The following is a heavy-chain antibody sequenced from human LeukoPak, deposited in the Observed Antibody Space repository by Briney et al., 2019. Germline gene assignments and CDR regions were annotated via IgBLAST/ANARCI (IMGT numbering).Heavy chain of an antibody. CDR3: ARGERRDLPDY. CDR1: GGSISSSNYY. V-gene: IGHV4-39*01. J-gene: IGHJ4*02. D-gene: IGHD3-16*01. Sequence: SETLSLTCTVSGGSISSSNYYWGWIRQPPGKGLEWIGSIYYSGSTYYNPSLKSRVTISVDTSKNQFSLKLSSVTAADTAVYYCARGERRDLPDYWGQGTLVTVSS. CDR2: IYYSGST.